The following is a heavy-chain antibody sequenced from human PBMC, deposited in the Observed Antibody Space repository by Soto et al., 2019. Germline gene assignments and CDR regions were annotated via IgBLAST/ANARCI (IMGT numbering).Heavy chain of an antibody. Sequence: GASVKVSCKASGGTFSSYAISWVRQAPGQGLEWMGGIIPIFGTANYAQKFQGRVTITADESTSTAYMELSSLRSEDTAVYYCASRAECYYDSSGYRNGAFDIWGQGTMVTVSS. V-gene: IGHV1-69*13. J-gene: IGHJ3*02. CDR2: IIPIFGTA. CDR1: GGTFSSYA. D-gene: IGHD3-22*01. CDR3: ASRAECYYDSSGYRNGAFDI.